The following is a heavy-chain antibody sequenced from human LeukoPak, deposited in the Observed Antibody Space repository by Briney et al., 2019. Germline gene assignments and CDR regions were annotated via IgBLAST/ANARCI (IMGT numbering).Heavy chain of an antibody. J-gene: IGHJ5*02. CDR2: INPNSGGT. CDR1: GYTFTGYY. V-gene: IGHV1-2*06. D-gene: IGHD2-8*01. CDR3: AREYASPGKINNWSDR. Sequence: ASVKVPCKASGYTFTGYYMHWVRQAPGQGLEWMGRINPNSGGTNYAQKFQGRVTMTRDTSISTAYMELSRLRSDDTAVYYCAREYASPGKINNWSDRWGQGTLVTVSS.